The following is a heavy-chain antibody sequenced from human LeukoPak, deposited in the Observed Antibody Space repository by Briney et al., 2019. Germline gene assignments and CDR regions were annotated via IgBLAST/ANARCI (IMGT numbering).Heavy chain of an antibody. CDR3: ARGLQYSFWYRFDY. D-gene: IGHD4-11*01. V-gene: IGHV3-30*04. CDR1: GFTFSSYA. Sequence: GSLRLSCAASGFTFSSYAMHWVRQAPGKGLEWVAVISYDGSNKYYADSVKGRFTISRDNSKNTLYLQMNSLRAEDTAVYYCARGLQYSFWYRFDYWGQGTLVTVSS. J-gene: IGHJ4*02. CDR2: ISYDGSNK.